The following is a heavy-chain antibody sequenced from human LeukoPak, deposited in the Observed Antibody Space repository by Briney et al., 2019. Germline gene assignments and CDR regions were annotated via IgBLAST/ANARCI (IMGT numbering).Heavy chain of an antibody. Sequence: GGSLRLSCAASGFTFSNYLMTWVRQAPGKGLEWVSGNSASGETTYYADSVKGRFTISRDNSRNTLHLQMNSLRVEDTAVYYCAKAPVGWLRPLDYWGQGTLVTVSS. CDR1: GFTFSNYL. CDR2: NSASGETT. CDR3: AKAPVGWLRPLDY. J-gene: IGHJ4*02. V-gene: IGHV3-23*01. D-gene: IGHD5-12*01.